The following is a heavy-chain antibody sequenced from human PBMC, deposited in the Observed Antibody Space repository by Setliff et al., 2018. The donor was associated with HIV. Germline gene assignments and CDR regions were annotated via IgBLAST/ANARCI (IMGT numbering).Heavy chain of an antibody. D-gene: IGHD6-19*01. CDR2: INHSGRT. V-gene: IGHV4-34*01. Sequence: SETLSLTCAVYGGSFTNYFWSWIRQSPGKGLEWIGEINHSGRTKYNPSLKSRVTMSVDTSKNQISLKLSSGIAADTAVYYCARHVMGAGYYFDYWGQGTLVTVSS. CDR3: ARHVMGAGYYFDY. J-gene: IGHJ4*02. CDR1: GGSFTNYF.